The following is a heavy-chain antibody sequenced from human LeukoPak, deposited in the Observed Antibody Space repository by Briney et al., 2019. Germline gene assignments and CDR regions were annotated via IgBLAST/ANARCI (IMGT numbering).Heavy chain of an antibody. CDR3: ARGGNYWPQWWFDP. CDR1: GGSISTYY. Sequence: PSETLSLTCTVSGGSISTYYWSWIRQPPGKGLEWIGYINYTGSTNYNASLKSRVTISLDTSKNQFSLKLTSVTAADTAVYYCARGGNYWPQWWFDPWGRGTLVSVSS. CDR2: INYTGST. J-gene: IGHJ5*02. V-gene: IGHV4-59*01. D-gene: IGHD1-26*01.